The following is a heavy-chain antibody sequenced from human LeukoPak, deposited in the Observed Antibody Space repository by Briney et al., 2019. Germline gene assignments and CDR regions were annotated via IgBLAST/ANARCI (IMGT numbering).Heavy chain of an antibody. CDR2: IIPIFGTA. D-gene: IGHD3-10*01. CDR3: ARDADGSGSYQPGG. CDR1: GGTFSSYA. V-gene: IGHV1-69*13. Sequence: ASVKVSCKASGGTFSSYAISWVRRAPGQGLEWMGGIIPIFGTANYAQKFQGRVTITADESTSTAYMELSSLRSEDTAVYYCARDADGSGSYQPGGWGQGTLVTVSS. J-gene: IGHJ4*02.